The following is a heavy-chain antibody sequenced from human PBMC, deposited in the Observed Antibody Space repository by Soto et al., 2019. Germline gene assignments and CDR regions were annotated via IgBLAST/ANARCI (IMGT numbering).Heavy chain of an antibody. CDR2: ISHSGGTT. J-gene: IGHJ4*02. V-gene: IGHV3-23*01. CDR1: GFTFNNYA. CDR3: AKGRGQNWNFDY. Sequence: EVQLLESGGGSVQPGGSLRLSCAASGFTFNNYAMHWGRRPPGKGLEWVSSISHSGGTTYYADSVKGRFSISRDSLAGRLYLQMNSLRAEDTALYYGAKGRGQNWNFDYWGPGTLVTVSP. D-gene: IGHD1-1*01.